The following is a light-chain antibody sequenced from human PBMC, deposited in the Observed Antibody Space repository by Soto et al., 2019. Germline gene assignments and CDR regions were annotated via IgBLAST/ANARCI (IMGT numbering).Light chain of an antibody. CDR2: EVN. Sequence: QSVLTQPASASGSPGQSVTISCTGTSSDVGGYSYVSWYQQHPGKAPKLMIYEVNKRPSGVPDRFSGSKSGNTASLTVSGLQAEDEADYYCSSYTGSNNVVFGGGTKLTFL. V-gene: IGLV2-8*01. CDR3: SSYTGSNNVV. J-gene: IGLJ2*01. CDR1: SSDVGGYSY.